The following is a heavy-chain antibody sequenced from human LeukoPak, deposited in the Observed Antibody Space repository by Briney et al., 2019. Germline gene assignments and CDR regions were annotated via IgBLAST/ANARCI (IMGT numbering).Heavy chain of an antibody. D-gene: IGHD6-13*01. Sequence: ASVKVSCKASGYTFTSYGISWVRQAPGQGLEWMGWISAYNGNTNYAQKLQGRVTMTTDTSTSTAYMELRSLRSDDTAVYYCARGADTGYSSSWYVLNYYYYGMDVWGQGTTVTVSS. CDR3: ARGADTGYSSSWYVLNYYYYGMDV. CDR2: ISAYNGNT. V-gene: IGHV1-18*01. J-gene: IGHJ6*02. CDR1: GYTFTSYG.